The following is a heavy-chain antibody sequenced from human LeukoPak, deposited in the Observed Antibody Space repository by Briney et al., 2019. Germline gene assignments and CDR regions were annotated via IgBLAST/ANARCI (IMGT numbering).Heavy chain of an antibody. V-gene: IGHV3-23*01. CDR1: GFTFSSYA. Sequence: GGSLRLSCAASGFTFSSYAMSWVRQAPGKGLEWVSAISGSGGSTYYADSVKGRFTISRDNSKNTLYLQMNSLRAEDTAVYYCAKEGRSGLIAAAGIGYFDYWGQGTLVTVSS. CDR2: ISGSGGST. D-gene: IGHD6-13*01. J-gene: IGHJ4*02. CDR3: AKEGRSGLIAAAGIGYFDY.